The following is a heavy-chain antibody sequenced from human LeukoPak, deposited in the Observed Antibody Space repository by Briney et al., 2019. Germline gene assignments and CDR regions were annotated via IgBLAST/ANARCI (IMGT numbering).Heavy chain of an antibody. CDR1: GYSFSSYW. J-gene: IGHJ4*02. V-gene: IGHV5-10-1*01. CDR3: ATPYYYDSSGYP. CDR2: IDPGDSFT. Sequence: GESLKISCKGSGYSFSSYWISWVRQMPGKGLEWMGRIDPGDSFTKYRPSLEGRVTISADKSLSTVYLQWSSLKASDTAMYYCATPYYYDSSGYPWGQGTLVTVSS. D-gene: IGHD3-22*01.